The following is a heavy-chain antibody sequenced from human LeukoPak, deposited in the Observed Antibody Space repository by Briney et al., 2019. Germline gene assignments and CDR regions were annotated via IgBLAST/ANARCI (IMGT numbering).Heavy chain of an antibody. V-gene: IGHV3-21*01. J-gene: IGHJ4*02. D-gene: IGHD6-19*01. CDR1: GFTFGDYS. CDR2: ISSSSSYI. Sequence: GGSLRLSCTASGFTFGDYSMNWVRQAPGKGLEWVSCISSSSSYIYYANSVKGRFTISRDNAKNSLYLQMNSLRVEDTAVYYCARAPTFSGWFDYWGQGTLVTVSS. CDR3: ARAPTFSGWFDY.